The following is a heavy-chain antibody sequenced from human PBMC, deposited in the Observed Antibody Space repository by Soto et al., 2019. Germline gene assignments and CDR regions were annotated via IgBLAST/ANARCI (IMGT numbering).Heavy chain of an antibody. CDR3: AKGGEGSCSRTSCLYFSDS. CDR2: INPSGGST. Sequence: ASVKVSCKASGYTLTSYYIHWVRQAPGQGLEWMGIINPSGGSTNYAQNFQGRVTVTRDTSTSTVYMDLSSLRVEDTAVYYCAKGGEGSCSRTSCLYFSDSWGQGTLVTVSS. J-gene: IGHJ5*02. D-gene: IGHD2-2*01. V-gene: IGHV1-46*01. CDR1: GYTLTSYY.